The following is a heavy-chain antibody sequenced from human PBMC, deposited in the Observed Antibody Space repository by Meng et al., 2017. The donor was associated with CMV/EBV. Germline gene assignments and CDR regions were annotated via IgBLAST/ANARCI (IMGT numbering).Heavy chain of an antibody. J-gene: IGHJ4*02. D-gene: IGHD3-3*01. Sequence: ESLKISCPVSGGSISSSSYYWGWIRQPPGKGLEWIGSIYYSGSTYYNPSLKSRVTISVDTSKNQFSLKLSSVTAADTAVYYCARGMSDFWSGYLDYWGQGTLVTVSS. CDR1: GGSISSSSYY. CDR2: IYYSGST. CDR3: ARGMSDFWSGYLDY. V-gene: IGHV4-39*07.